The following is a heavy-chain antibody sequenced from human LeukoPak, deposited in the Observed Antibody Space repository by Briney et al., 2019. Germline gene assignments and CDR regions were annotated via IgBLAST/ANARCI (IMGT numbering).Heavy chain of an antibody. CDR1: GFTVSSNY. CDR3: ARGGQGEDSDY. CDR2: IYSGGST. V-gene: IGHV3-53*01. D-gene: IGHD3-10*01. Sequence: PGGSLRLSCAASGFTVSSNYMSWVRQAPGKGLEWVSVIYSGGSTYYADSVKGRFTISRDNSKNTLYLQMDSLRAEDTAVYYCARGGQGEDSDYWGQGTLVTVSS. J-gene: IGHJ4*02.